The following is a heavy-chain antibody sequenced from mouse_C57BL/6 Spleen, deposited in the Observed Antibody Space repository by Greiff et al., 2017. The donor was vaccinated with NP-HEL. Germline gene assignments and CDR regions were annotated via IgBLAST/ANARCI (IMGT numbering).Heavy chain of an antibody. J-gene: IGHJ2*01. CDR3: TRSSYGSSYYYFDY. D-gene: IGHD1-1*01. CDR2: IDPETGGT. V-gene: IGHV1-15*01. Sequence: VQLQQSGAELVRPGASVTLSCKASGYTFTDYEMHWVKQTPVHGLEWIGAIDPETGGTAYNQKFKGKAILTADKSSSTAYMELRSLTSEDSAVYYCTRSSYGSSYYYFDYWGQGTTLTVSS. CDR1: GYTFTDYE.